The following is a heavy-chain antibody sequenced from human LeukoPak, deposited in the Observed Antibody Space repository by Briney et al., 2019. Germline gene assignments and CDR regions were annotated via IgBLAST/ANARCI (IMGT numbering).Heavy chain of an antibody. J-gene: IGHJ5*02. CDR3: AREFGVVVAAKGIDP. V-gene: IGHV4-30-4*01. CDR2: IYYSGST. D-gene: IGHD2-15*01. CDR1: GGSISSGDYY. Sequence: SETLSLTCTVSGGSISSGDYYWGWIRQPPGKGLEGIVYIYYSGSTYYNPSLKSRVTISVDTSKNQFSLKLSSVTAADTAVYYCAREFGVVVAAKGIDPWGQGTLVTVSS.